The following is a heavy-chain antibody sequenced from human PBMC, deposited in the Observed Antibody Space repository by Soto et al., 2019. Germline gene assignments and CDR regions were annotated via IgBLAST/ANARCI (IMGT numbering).Heavy chain of an antibody. D-gene: IGHD5-18*01. CDR3: AKVLTGYNYGFYYFDY. CDR2: ISASASST. J-gene: IGHJ4*02. V-gene: IGHV3-23*01. Sequence: EVQLLESGGGLVQPGGSLRLSCAAAGFTFSSYAMSWVRQAPGKGLEWVSAISASASSTDYADSMKGRFTISRDTSKNTLYLQMNSLRAEDTAVYYCAKVLTGYNYGFYYFDYWGQGTLVTVSS. CDR1: GFTFSSYA.